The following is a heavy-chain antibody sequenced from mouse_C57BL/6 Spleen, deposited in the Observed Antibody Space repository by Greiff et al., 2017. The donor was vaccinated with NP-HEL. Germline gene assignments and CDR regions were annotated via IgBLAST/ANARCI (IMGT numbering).Heavy chain of an antibody. J-gene: IGHJ3*01. V-gene: IGHV5-4*01. D-gene: IGHD3-1*01. CDR2: ISDGGSYT. Sequence: EVMLVESGGGLVKPGGSLKLSCAASGFTFSSYAMSWVRQTPEKRLEWVATISDGGSYTYYPDNVKGRFTISRDNAKNNLYLQMSHLKSEDTAMYYCARDYQLAGVEAYWGQGTLVTVSA. CDR3: ARDYQLAGVEAY. CDR1: GFTFSSYA.